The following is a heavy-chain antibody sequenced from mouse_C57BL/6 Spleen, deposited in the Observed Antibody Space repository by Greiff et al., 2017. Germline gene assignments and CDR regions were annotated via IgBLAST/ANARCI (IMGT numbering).Heavy chain of an antibody. CDR2: IYPGNSDT. D-gene: IGHD1-1*01. V-gene: IGHV1-5*01. Sequence: EVTLQESGPVLARPGASVKMSCKTSGYTFTSYWMHWVKQRPGQGLEWIGAIYPGNSDTSYNQKFTGNAKLTAVTSASTAYMELSSLTNEDSAVYYCTRERYGSSVYYAMDYWGLGNSVTVSS. CDR3: TRERYGSSVYYAMDY. CDR1: GYTFTSYW. J-gene: IGHJ4*01.